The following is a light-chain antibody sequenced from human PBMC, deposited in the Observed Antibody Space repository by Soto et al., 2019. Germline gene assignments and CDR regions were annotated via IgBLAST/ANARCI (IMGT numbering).Light chain of an antibody. CDR2: DAS. Sequence: EIVMTQSPATPSVSPGERATVSCRASQSISSNLAWYQQKPGQAPRLLIYDASNRATGIPARFSGSGSGTDFTLTISSLEPEDFAVYYCQQRSDWPSFGPGTKVDIK. J-gene: IGKJ3*01. CDR1: QSISSN. CDR3: QQRSDWPS. V-gene: IGKV3-11*01.